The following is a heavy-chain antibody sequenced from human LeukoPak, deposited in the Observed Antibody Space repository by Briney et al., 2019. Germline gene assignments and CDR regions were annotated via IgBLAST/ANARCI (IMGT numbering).Heavy chain of an antibody. J-gene: IGHJ4*02. V-gene: IGHV3-33*06. CDR3: AKANGGNNARFDY. D-gene: IGHD4-23*01. CDR1: GFTFSTYG. CDR2: IWYDGSNK. Sequence: GGSLRLSCAASGFTFSTYGMHWVRQAPGKGLEWVAVIWYDGSNKYYADSVKGQFTISRDNSKNTLYLQMNSLRAEDTAVYYCAKANGGNNARFDYWGQGTLVTVSS.